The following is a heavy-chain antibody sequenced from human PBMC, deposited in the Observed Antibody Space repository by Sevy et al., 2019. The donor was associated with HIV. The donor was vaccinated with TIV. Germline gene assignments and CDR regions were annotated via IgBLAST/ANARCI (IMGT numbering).Heavy chain of an antibody. D-gene: IGHD3-3*01. V-gene: IGHV3-33*01. CDR3: VRESSHDFWSGYWGYLDY. Sequence: GGSLRLSCTASGFTFSNHGMHWVRQAPGKGPEWVAIIWYDGSNIYYADSAKGRFTISGDNSRNKLYLQMYDLRPEDTAVYYCVRESSHDFWSGYWGYLDYWGQGTLVTVSS. CDR1: GFTFSNHG. J-gene: IGHJ4*02. CDR2: IWYDGSNI.